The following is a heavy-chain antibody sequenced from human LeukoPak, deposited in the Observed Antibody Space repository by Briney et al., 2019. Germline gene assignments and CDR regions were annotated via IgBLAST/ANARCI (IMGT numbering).Heavy chain of an antibody. D-gene: IGHD2/OR15-2a*01. CDR2: ISDIGGI. CDR3: AGHHPRNTVDF. J-gene: IGHJ4*02. Sequence: SETLSLTCTVSGGSISSYYWSWIRQPPGKGLEWIAYISDIGGINYNPSLKSRVTISLDTSKNQFSLKLSSVTAAATAVHYCAGHHPRNTVDFWGQGTLVTVSS. CDR1: GGSISSYY. V-gene: IGHV4-59*08.